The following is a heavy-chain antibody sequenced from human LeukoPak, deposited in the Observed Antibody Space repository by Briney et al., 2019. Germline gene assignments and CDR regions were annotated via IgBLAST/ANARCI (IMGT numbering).Heavy chain of an antibody. CDR1: GFTVSSNY. CDR3: ARVELAPYYYYMDV. Sequence: GGSLRLSCAASGFTVSSNYMSWVRQAPGKGLEWVSHISSSGSTIWYADSVKGRFTISRDNAKNSLYLQMNSLRAEDTAVYYCARVELAPYYYYMDVWGKGTTVTVSS. CDR2: ISSSGSTI. J-gene: IGHJ6*03. V-gene: IGHV3-11*04. D-gene: IGHD1-7*01.